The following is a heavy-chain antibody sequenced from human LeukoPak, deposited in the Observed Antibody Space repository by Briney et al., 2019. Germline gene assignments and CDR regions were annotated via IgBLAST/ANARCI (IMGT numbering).Heavy chain of an antibody. CDR1: GFTFSSYE. Sequence: GGSLRLSCAASGFTFSSYEMNWVRQAPGKGLEWVAYISSSGSTIYYADSVKGRFTISRDNAKNSLYLQMNSLRAEDTAVYYCAELGITMIGGVWGKGTTVTISS. CDR3: AELGITMIGGV. J-gene: IGHJ6*04. D-gene: IGHD3-10*02. V-gene: IGHV3-48*03. CDR2: ISSSGSTI.